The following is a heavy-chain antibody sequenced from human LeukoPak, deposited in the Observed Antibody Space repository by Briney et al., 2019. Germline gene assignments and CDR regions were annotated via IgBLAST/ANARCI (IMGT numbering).Heavy chain of an antibody. D-gene: IGHD3-9*01. CDR1: GFTFRNYS. J-gene: IGHJ2*01. V-gene: IGHV3-23*01. CDR3: AKANFAWGYWYFDL. Sequence: PGGSLRLSCAASGFTFRNYSMSWVRQAPGKGLEWVSGISGRDDSTYFADSVKGRFFISRDTSKNTVHLQMNSLRLEDTALYYCAKANFAWGYWYFDLWGRGTLVTVSS. CDR2: ISGRDDST.